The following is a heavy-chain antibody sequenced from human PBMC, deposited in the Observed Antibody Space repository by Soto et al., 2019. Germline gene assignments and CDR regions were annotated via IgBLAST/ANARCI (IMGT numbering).Heavy chain of an antibody. CDR3: AEVGVAVEI. V-gene: IGHV1-46*01. Sequence: QVQLVQSGAEVKKPGASVKVSCKASGYTFTSYYMHWVRQAPGQGLEWMGIINPSGGSTSYAQTVQGGVTTPRDTSPRTVYMVLSSQIPGETDAYYCAEVGVAVEIWGQGTTVTVAS. J-gene: IGHJ3*02. CDR1: GYTFTSYY. D-gene: IGHD2-15*01. CDR2: INPSGGST.